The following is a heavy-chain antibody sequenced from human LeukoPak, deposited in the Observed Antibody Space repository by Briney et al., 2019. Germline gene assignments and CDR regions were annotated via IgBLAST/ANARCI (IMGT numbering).Heavy chain of an antibody. CDR3: ARDSGYFGMDV. CDR2: IYSGGST. Sequence: GGSLRLSCAASGFTVSSNCMSWVRQAPGKGLEWVSVIYSGGSTYYADSVKGRFTISRDNSKNTLYLQMNSLRAEDTAVYYCARDSGYFGMDVWGQGTTVTVSS. CDR1: GFTVSSNC. V-gene: IGHV3-66*01. J-gene: IGHJ6*02.